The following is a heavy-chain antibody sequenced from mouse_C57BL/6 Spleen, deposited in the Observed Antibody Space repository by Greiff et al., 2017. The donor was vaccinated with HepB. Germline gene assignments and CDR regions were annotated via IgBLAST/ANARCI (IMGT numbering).Heavy chain of an antibody. CDR3: VSYITTVVGGAMDY. J-gene: IGHJ4*01. V-gene: IGHV10-1*01. CDR2: IRSKSNNYAT. Sequence: EVQGVESGGGLVQPKGSLKLSCAASGFSFNTYAMNWVRQAPGKGLEWVARIRSKSNNYATYYADSVKDRFTISRDDSESMLYLQMNYLKNEDTAMYDCVSYITTVVGGAMDYWSQGASVTVSS. D-gene: IGHD1-1*01. CDR1: GFSFNTYA.